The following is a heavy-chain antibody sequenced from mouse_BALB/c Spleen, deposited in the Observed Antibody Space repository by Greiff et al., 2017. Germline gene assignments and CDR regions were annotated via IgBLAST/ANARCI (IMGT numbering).Heavy chain of an antibody. D-gene: IGHD1-1*01. CDR2: ISSGGSYT. J-gene: IGHJ4*01. Sequence: EVHLVESGGDLVKPGGSLKLSCAASGFTFSSYGMSWVRQTPDKRLEWVATISSGGSYTYYPDSVKGRYTISNDKAKNTLYLQMSSLKSEDTAMYYCASDYGSSYGAMDYWGQGTSVTVSS. CDR3: ASDYGSSYGAMDY. V-gene: IGHV5-6*01. CDR1: GFTFSSYG.